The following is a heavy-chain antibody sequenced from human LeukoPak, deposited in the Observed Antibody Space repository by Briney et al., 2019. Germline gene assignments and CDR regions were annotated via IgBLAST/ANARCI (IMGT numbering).Heavy chain of an antibody. CDR1: GGSISSYY. J-gene: IGHJ5*02. CDR3: ARGYNWFDP. CDR2: IYHSGYT. V-gene: IGHV4-59*01. Sequence: PSETLSLTCTVSGGSISSYYWSWIRQPPGKGLEWIGCIYHSGYTNYNPSLKSRGTISLDTSKKQFSLKLTSVTAADTAVYYCARGYNWFDPWGQGTLVTVSS.